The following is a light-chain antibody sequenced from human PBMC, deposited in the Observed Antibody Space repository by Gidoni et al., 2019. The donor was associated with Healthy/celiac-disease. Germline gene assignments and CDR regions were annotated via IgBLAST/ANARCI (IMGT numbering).Light chain of an antibody. V-gene: IGKV3-15*01. Sequence: EIVMTQSPATLSVSPGERATLSCRASQSVTSKLAWYQQKPGQAPRLLIFGASTRATGIPARFSGSGSGTEFTLTISSLQSEDFAVYYCQQYNSWPPVYTFGQGTKLEIK. CDR3: QQYNSWPPVYT. J-gene: IGKJ2*01. CDR1: QSVTSK. CDR2: GAS.